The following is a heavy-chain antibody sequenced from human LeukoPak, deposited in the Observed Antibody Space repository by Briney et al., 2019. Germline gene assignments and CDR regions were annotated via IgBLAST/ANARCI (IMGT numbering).Heavy chain of an antibody. CDR2: ISAYNGNT. CDR1: GYTFTFYG. CDR3: ARGQFDYGDPPDY. J-gene: IGHJ4*02. V-gene: IGHV1-18*01. D-gene: IGHD4-17*01. Sequence: ASVTVSFTASGYTFTFYGISWVRQAPGQGLEWMGWISAYNGNTNYAQKLQGRVTMTTDTSTSTAYMELRSLRSDDTAVYYCARGQFDYGDPPDYWGQGTLVTVSS.